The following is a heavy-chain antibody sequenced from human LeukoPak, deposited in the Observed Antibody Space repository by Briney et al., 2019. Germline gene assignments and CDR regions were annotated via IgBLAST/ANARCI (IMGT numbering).Heavy chain of an antibody. CDR2: IYYSGST. CDR1: GGSISSGDYY. V-gene: IGHV4-30-4*01. J-gene: IGHJ6*02. D-gene: IGHD3-16*01. Sequence: SETLSLTCTVSGGSISSGDYYWSWIRQPPGKGLEWIGYIYYSGSTYYNPSLKSRVTISVDTSKNQFSLKLSSVTAADTAVYYCARAGGRMSHRFYYDMDVWGQGTTVTVSS. CDR3: ARAGGRMSHRFYYDMDV.